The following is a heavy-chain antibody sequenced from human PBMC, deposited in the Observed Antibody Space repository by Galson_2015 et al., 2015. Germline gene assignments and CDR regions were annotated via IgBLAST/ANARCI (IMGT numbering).Heavy chain of an antibody. CDR2: IIPIFGTA. CDR3: ARTVEGGSSNYYGSGSYYYYFDY. D-gene: IGHD3-10*01. V-gene: IGHV1-69*13. Sequence: SVKVSCKASGGTFSSYAISWVRQAPGQGLEWMGGIIPIFGTANYAQKFQGRVTITADESTSTAYMELSSLRSEDTAVYYCARTVEGGSSNYYGSGSYYYYFDYWGQGTLVTVSS. J-gene: IGHJ4*02. CDR1: GGTFSSYA.